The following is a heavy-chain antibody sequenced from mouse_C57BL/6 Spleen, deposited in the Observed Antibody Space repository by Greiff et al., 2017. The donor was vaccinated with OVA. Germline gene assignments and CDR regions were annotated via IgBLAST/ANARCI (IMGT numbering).Heavy chain of an antibody. CDR2: IYPGDGDT. V-gene: IGHV1-82*01. Sequence: QVQLQQPGPELVKPGASVKISCKASGYAFSSSWMNWVKQRPGKGLEWIGRIYPGDGDTNYNGKFKGKATLTADKSSSTAYMQLSSLTSEDSAVYFCARDDGSFYYAMDYWGQGTSVTVSS. CDR1: GYAFSSSW. D-gene: IGHD2-3*01. J-gene: IGHJ4*01. CDR3: ARDDGSFYYAMDY.